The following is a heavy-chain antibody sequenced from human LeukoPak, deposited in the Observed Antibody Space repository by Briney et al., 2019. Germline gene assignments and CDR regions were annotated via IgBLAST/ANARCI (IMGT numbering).Heavy chain of an antibody. CDR1: GYTFTSYD. CDR3: ARVFGVNGEADY. V-gene: IGHV1-8*03. CDR2: MNPNSGNT. J-gene: IGHJ4*02. D-gene: IGHD3-3*01. Sequence: ASVKVSCKASGYTFTSYDINWVRQATGQGLEWMGWMNPNSGNTGYAQKFQGRVTITRNTSISTAYMELSSLRSEDTAVYYRARVFGVNGEADYWGQGTLVTVSS.